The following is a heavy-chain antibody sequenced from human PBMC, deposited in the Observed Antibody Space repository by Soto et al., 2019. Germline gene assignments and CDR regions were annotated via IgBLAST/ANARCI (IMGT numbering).Heavy chain of an antibody. CDR1: GYTFSGYF. V-gene: IGHV1-2*02. CDR3: ARGYYSSSWRVFDY. CDR2: MNPNSGGT. D-gene: IGHD6-13*01. J-gene: IGHJ4*02. Sequence: QVQLVQYGADVKKPGASVKVSCKTSGYTFSGYFMHWLRQAPGQGLEWMGWMNPNSGGTDHAQNFQGRVSMTWDTSISTAYMELSRLRSDATAIYYCARGYYSSSWRVFDYWGQGTLVTVSS.